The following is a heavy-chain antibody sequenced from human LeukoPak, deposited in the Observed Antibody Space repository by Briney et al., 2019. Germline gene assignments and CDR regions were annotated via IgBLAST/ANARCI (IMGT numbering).Heavy chain of an antibody. J-gene: IGHJ4*02. V-gene: IGHV4-39*01. D-gene: IGHD3-22*01. CDR1: GGSISSSSYY. CDR3: ARLDDSSGYFH. CDR2: IYSSGST. Sequence: PSETLSLTCTVSGGSISSSSYYWGWIRQPPGKGLEWIGGIYSSGSTYYNPSLKSRVTISVDTSKNQFSLKLSSVTAADTAVYYCARLDDSSGYFHWGQGTLVTVSS.